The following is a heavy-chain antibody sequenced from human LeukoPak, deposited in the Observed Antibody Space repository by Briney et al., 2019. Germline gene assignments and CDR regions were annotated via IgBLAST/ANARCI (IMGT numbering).Heavy chain of an antibody. CDR2: ILYDGSNK. CDR3: ANASKLLYPDGTVLLFDY. J-gene: IGHJ4*02. Sequence: GRSLRLSCAASGFTFSSYGMHWVRQAPGKWLEVGAVILYDGSNKYYAHSVNGRFTSSRDNSKNTLDMQMNSLRAEETVVYYCANASKLLYPDGTVLLFDYWGQGPLVTVS. CDR1: GFTFSSYG. D-gene: IGHD2-2*02. V-gene: IGHV3-30*18.